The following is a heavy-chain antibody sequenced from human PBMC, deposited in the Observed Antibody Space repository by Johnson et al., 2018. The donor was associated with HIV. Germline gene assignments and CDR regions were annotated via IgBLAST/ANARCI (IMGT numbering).Heavy chain of an antibody. D-gene: IGHD2-15*01. CDR2: ISYDGST. Sequence: SLRLSCAASGFTFSIYGMHWVRQAPGKGLEWVAVISYDGSTYYTDSVKGRFTISRDNSKNTLYLQMNSLRAEDTAVYYCARIGAWQLHRAFDIWGQGTMVTVSS. CDR1: GFTFSIYG. CDR3: ARIGAWQLHRAFDI. V-gene: IGHV3-30*03. J-gene: IGHJ3*02.